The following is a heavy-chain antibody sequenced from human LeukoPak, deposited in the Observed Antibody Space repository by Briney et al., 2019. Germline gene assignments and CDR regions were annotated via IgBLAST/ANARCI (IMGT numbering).Heavy chain of an antibody. V-gene: IGHV4-39*07. CDR2: IYYSGST. CDR3: ARDRPGGSSLDY. Sequence: SETLSLTCTVSGGSISSSSYYWGWIRQPPRKGLEWIGSIYYSGSTYYNPSLKSRVTISVDTSKNQFSLNLSSVTAADTAVDYCARDRPGGSSLDYWGQGILVTVSS. D-gene: IGHD6-13*01. CDR1: GGSISSSSYY. J-gene: IGHJ4*02.